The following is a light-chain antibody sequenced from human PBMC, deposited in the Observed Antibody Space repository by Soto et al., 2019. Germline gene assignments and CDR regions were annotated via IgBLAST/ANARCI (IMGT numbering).Light chain of an antibody. CDR2: GAS. Sequence: IVMTQSPATLSVSPGERATLSCRASQSVSSNLAWYQQKPGQAPRLLIYGASTRATGIPARFSGSGSDTEFTRTISSLQSEDVAVYYCQQYNNWPPLTLGGGTKVEIK. J-gene: IGKJ4*01. CDR1: QSVSSN. CDR3: QQYNNWPPLT. V-gene: IGKV3-15*01.